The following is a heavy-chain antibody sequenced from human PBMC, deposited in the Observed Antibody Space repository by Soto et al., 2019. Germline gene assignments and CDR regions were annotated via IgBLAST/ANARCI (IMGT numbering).Heavy chain of an antibody. CDR1: GFIFSSHG. D-gene: IGHD4-17*01. Sequence: QVQLVESGGGVVQPGRSLRLSCAASGFIFSSHGMHWVRQAPSKGLEWVAVIWYDGTKEDYADSVKGRFTISRDNFSKTLYLQMNNLRAEDTAVYCCARELEYYCETSLQHWGQGTLVTVSS. CDR2: IWYDGTKE. J-gene: IGHJ1*01. CDR3: ARELEYYCETSLQH. V-gene: IGHV3-33*01.